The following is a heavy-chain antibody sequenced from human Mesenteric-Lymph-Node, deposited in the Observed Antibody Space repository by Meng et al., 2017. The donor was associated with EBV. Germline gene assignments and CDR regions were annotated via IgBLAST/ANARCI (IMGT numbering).Heavy chain of an antibody. V-gene: IGHV4-30-4*01. CDR1: GDSISGGGYY. D-gene: IGHD5-12*01. Sequence: QVQLPESGPGLVKPSPTLSLTCGVSGDSISGGGYYWSWIRQPPGKGLEWIGYISYSGNTYYNTSLKSRLTISLDTSKNQFSLKLKSVTAADTAVYYCARALYSGYDYFDWGQGTLVTVSS. J-gene: IGHJ1*01. CDR2: ISYSGNT. CDR3: ARALYSGYDYFD.